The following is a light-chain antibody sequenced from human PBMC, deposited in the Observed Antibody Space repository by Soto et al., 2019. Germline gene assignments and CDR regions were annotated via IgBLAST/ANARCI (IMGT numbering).Light chain of an antibody. V-gene: IGKV3-11*01. CDR3: QQRSDWPGVT. CDR2: DAS. CDR1: QSVSKF. J-gene: IGKJ4*01. Sequence: EIVLTQSPGTPSVSPGERATLSFRASQSVSKFLAWYQQKLGQAPRLLIYDASKRATGIPARFSGSGSGTDFSLTISSLEPEDFAVYYCQQRSDWPGVTFGGGTKVDIK.